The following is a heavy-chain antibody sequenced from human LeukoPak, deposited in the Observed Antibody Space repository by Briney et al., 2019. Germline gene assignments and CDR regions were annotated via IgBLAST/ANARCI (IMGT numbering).Heavy chain of an antibody. J-gene: IGHJ4*02. D-gene: IGHD2-15*01. Sequence: GGSLRLSCAASGFTFSTYWTHWVRQAPGKGLVWVSRINSDERSTTYADSVKGRFTISRDNAKNTLYLQMNSLRAEDTAVYYCAKSRRAYCSGGSCFGLWDYWGQGTLVTVSS. CDR3: AKSRRAYCSGGSCFGLWDY. V-gene: IGHV3-74*01. CDR2: INSDERST. CDR1: GFTFSTYW.